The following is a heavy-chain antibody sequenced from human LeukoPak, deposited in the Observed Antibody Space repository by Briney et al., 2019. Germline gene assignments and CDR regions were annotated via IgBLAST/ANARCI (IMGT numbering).Heavy chain of an antibody. D-gene: IGHD5-18*01. J-gene: IGHJ4*02. CDR1: GGSISSYD. Sequence: SETLSLTCTVSGGSISSYDWSWIRQPPGKGLEWIGYIYYRGNTNYNPSLKSRVTISVDTSKNQFSLKVNSVTAADTAVYYCARDIDTYGDWGQGTLVTVSS. CDR2: IYYRGNT. V-gene: IGHV4-59*01. CDR3: ARDIDTYGD.